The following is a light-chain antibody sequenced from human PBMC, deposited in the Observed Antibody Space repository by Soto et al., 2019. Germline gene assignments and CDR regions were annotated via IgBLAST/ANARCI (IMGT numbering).Light chain of an antibody. CDR1: QSISNW. J-gene: IGKJ2*01. V-gene: IGKV1-5*03. Sequence: DIQMTQSPSTLSASVGDRVTITCRASQSISNWLAWYQQKPGKAPKLLIYRASALESGVPSRFSGSGSGTECTLTSSSLQPDDFATYYFQQDSTYSHSVGQGTKLEI. CDR3: QQDSTYSHS. CDR2: RAS.